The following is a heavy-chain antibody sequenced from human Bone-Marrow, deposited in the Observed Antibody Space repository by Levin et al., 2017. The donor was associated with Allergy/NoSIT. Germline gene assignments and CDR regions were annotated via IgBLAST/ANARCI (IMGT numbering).Heavy chain of an antibody. CDR2: ISYDGSNK. V-gene: IGHV3-30*18. CDR3: AKAYYCGGDCYSGAFDI. CDR1: GFTFSSYG. J-gene: IGHJ3*02. Sequence: GESLKISCAASGFTFSSYGMHWVRQAPGKGLEWVAVISYDGSNKYYADSVKGRFTISRDNSKNTLYLQMNSLRAEDTAVYYCAKAYYCGGDCYSGAFDIWGQGTMVTVSS. D-gene: IGHD2-21*02.